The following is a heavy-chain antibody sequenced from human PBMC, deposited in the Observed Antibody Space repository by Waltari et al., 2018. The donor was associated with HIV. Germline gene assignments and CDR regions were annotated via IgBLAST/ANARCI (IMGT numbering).Heavy chain of an antibody. CDR3: YGDYGY. Sequence: QVQLQESGPGLVKPSQTLSPTCTVSGGSISSDSAYWNWIRQPAGKGLEWIGRINPSGSTNYNPSLKSRLTISLDTSRNQFSLRLSSVTAADTAVYYCYGDYGYWGQGILVTVSS. J-gene: IGHJ4*02. CDR2: INPSGST. D-gene: IGHD4-17*01. V-gene: IGHV4-61*02. CDR1: GGSISSDSAY.